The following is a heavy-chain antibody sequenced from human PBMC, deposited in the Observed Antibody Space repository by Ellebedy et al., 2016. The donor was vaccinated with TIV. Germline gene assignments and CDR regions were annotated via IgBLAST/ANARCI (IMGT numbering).Heavy chain of an antibody. V-gene: IGHV1-69*04. CDR2: IIPILGRP. CDR3: ATDSRYSYGYRFNF. D-gene: IGHD5-18*01. J-gene: IGHJ4*02. CDR1: GYTLTELS. Sequence: ASVKVPCKVSGYTLTELSMHWVRQAPGQGLEWMGRIIPILGRPDYAQSFQGRVTINADKSTGTPYLELSSLRSEDTAVYYCATDSRYSYGYRFNFWGQGTVVIVSS.